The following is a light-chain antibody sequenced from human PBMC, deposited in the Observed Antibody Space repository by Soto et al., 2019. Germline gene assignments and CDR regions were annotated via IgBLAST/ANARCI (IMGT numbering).Light chain of an antibody. Sequence: EIVLTQSPTTLSVAPGAGATLSCRASQSVSTNLAWYQQKSGQAPRLLIYGTSTRATGIPARFSGSGYGTEFSLTISSLQSEDFLVYYCQQYHNWPVTFGPGTKVDFK. CDR3: QQYHNWPVT. J-gene: IGKJ3*01. CDR2: GTS. V-gene: IGKV3-15*01. CDR1: QSVSTN.